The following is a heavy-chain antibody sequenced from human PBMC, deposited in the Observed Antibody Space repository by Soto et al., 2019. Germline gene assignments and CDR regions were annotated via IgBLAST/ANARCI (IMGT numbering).Heavy chain of an antibody. J-gene: IGHJ4*02. V-gene: IGHV1-8*01. CDR2: MNPDSGNT. CDR3: ARSRGGTGVHFDY. D-gene: IGHD7-27*01. Sequence: QVQLVQSGAEVEKPGASLKVSCKASGYTFTSYDINWVRQATGQGLEWMGWMNPDSGNTGYVQKFQGRVTMTRDTSVSTAYMELNGLRSDDTAVYFCARSRGGTGVHFDYWGQGTLVIVSS. CDR1: GYTFTSYD.